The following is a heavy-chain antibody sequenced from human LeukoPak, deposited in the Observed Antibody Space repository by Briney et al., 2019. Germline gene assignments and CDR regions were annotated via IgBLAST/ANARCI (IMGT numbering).Heavy chain of an antibody. CDR1: GFTFSSYS. CDR2: ISNSGNTR. D-gene: IGHD5-12*01. J-gene: IGHJ4*02. V-gene: IGHV3-48*04. CDR3: ARRPLIVATLDY. Sequence: GGSLRLSCAASGFTFSSYSMNWVRQAPGKGLEWISYISNSGNTRNYADSVKGRFSISRDNAKNSLYLQMNSLRAEDTAVYYCARRPLIVATLDYWGQGTLVTVSS.